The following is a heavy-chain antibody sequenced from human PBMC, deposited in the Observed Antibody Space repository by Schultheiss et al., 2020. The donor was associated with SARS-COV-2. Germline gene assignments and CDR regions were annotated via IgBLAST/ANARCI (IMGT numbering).Heavy chain of an antibody. V-gene: IGHV5-10-1*01. D-gene: IGHD4/OR15-4a*01. CDR3: ARRGGAQYYYYYGMDV. J-gene: IGHJ6*02. CDR2: IDPSDSYT. CDR1: GYSFTSYW. Sequence: GESLKISCKGSGYSFTSYWISWVRQMPGKGLEWMGRIDPSDSYTKYSPSFQGHVTISADKSISTAYLQWSSLKASDTAMYYCARRGGAQYYYYYGMDVWGQGTTVTVSS.